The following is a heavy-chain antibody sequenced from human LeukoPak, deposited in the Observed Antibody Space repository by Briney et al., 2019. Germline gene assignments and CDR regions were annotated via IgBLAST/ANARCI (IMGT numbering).Heavy chain of an antibody. V-gene: IGHV1-2*04. CDR2: IKPSSGGT. D-gene: IGHD1-26*01. Sequence: ASVEVSCKASGYTSTGYYMHRVRQAPGQGLEWMGWIKPSSGGTNYAQKFQGWVTMTRDTSISTAYMEMSRLRSDDTAVYYCAGGDSGSYFYYYYGMDVWGQGTKVTVSS. J-gene: IGHJ6*02. CDR3: AGGDSGSYFYYYYGMDV. CDR1: GYTSTGYY.